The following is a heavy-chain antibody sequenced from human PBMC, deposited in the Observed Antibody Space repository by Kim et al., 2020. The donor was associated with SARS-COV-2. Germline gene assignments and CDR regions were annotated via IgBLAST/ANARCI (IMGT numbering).Heavy chain of an antibody. CDR3: AKEEIDIPRAFDI. D-gene: IGHD2-2*02. CDR2: ISWNSGSI. V-gene: IGHV3-9*01. J-gene: IGHJ3*02. Sequence: GGSLRLSCAASGFTFDDYAMHWVRQAPGKGLEWVSGISWNSGSIGYADSVKGRFTISRDNAKNSLYLQMNSLRAEDTALYYCAKEEIDIPRAFDIWGQGTMVTVSS. CDR1: GFTFDDYA.